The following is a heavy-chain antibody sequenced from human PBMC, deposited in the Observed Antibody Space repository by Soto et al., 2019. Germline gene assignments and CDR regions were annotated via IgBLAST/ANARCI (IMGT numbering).Heavy chain of an antibody. CDR2: IYYSGST. CDR1: GGSISSYY. D-gene: IGHD5-18*01. CDR3: ARGYSYGNNGFDP. J-gene: IGHJ5*02. V-gene: IGHV4-59*01. Sequence: SETLSLTCTVSGGSISSYYWSRIRQPPGKGLEWIGYIYYSGSTNYNPSLKSRVTISVDTSKNQFSLKLSSVTAADTAVYYCARGYSYGNNGFDPWGQGTLVTVSS.